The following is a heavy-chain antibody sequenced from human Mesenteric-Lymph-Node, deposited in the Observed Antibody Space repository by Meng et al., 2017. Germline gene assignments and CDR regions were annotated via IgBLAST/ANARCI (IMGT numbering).Heavy chain of an antibody. CDR1: GFTVSSNY. D-gene: IGHD1-7*01. J-gene: IGHJ4*02. CDR2: IYSDDNT. Sequence: EVQLVESGGGLVQPGGSRRLSCAASGFTVSSNYMTWVRQAPGKGLEWVSVIYSDDNTYYADSVRGRFTISRDKSKNTLFLQMNSLRVEDTAMYYCARDSTGNTADYWGQGTLVTVSS. V-gene: IGHV3-66*01. CDR3: ARDSTGNTADY.